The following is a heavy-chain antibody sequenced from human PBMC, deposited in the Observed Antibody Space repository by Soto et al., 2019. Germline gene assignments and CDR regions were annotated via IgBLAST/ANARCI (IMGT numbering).Heavy chain of an antibody. V-gene: IGHV1-69*01. J-gene: IGHJ6*02. CDR3: ARVGIRLIPADLGGGYHFEGLDV. D-gene: IGHD2-2*01. CDR1: GDTFINYS. Sequence: QVQLVQSAAEVKKPGSLVKISCKASGDTFINYSFSWMRQAPGQGLEWMGGIVPMSGGPNSAEKFHDRLTITADQSTGTVTMQLSRLTSDDTAVYYCARVGIRLIPADLGGGYHFEGLDVWGQGTNVTVS. CDR2: IVPMSGGP.